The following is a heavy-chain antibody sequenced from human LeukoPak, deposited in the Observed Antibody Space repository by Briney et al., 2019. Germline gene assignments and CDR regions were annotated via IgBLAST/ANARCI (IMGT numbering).Heavy chain of an antibody. CDR2: IYTSGST. D-gene: IGHD3-10*01. CDR1: GGSISSYY. Sequence: SETLSLTCTVSGGSISSYYWSWTRQPAGKGLEWIGRIYTSGSTNYNPSLKSRVTMSVDTSKNQFSLKLSSVTAADTAVYYCARDSMVRGVNPFDYWGQGTLVTVSA. CDR3: ARDSMVRGVNPFDY. V-gene: IGHV4-4*07. J-gene: IGHJ4*02.